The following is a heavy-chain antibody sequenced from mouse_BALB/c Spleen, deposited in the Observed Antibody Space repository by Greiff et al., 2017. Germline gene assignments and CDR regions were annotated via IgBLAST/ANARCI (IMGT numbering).Heavy chain of an antibody. V-gene: IGHV5-17*02. CDR1: GFTFSSFG. CDR2: ISSGSSTI. CDR3: ARRGGYGNYVSMDY. Sequence: EVQLVESGGGLVQPGGSRKLSCAASGFTFSSFGMHWVRQAPEKGLEWVAYISSGSSTIYYADTVKGRFTISRDNPKNTLFLQMTSLRSEDTAMYYCARRGGYGNYVSMDYWGQGTSVTVSS. J-gene: IGHJ4*01. D-gene: IGHD2-1*01.